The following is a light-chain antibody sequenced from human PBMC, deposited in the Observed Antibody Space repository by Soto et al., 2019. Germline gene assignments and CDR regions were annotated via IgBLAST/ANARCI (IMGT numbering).Light chain of an antibody. V-gene: IGKV3-20*01. J-gene: IGKJ1*01. CDR3: HQYGSSPWT. CDR1: QSVSSSY. CDR2: GAS. Sequence: IVLPQSPGTLSLSPGERATLSCRASQSVSSSYLDWYQQKPGQAPRLLIYGASSRATGIPDRFSGSGSGTDFTLTISRLEPEDLAVYYCHQYGSSPWTFGQGTKVDIK.